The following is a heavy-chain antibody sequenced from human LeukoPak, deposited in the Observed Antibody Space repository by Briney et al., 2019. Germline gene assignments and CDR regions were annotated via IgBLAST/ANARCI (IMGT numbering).Heavy chain of an antibody. CDR3: AREGGTVEIGEFDY. CDR1: GFTFSGYW. CDR2: INEDGSEK. V-gene: IGHV3-7*01. Sequence: GGSRRLSCVVSGFTFSGYWMSWVRQAPGEGLEWVANINEDGSEKYYVDSVKGRCTTSKDNSKNTVYLQMNSLRVEDTAVYYCAREGGTVEIGEFDYWGQGTLVTVSS. J-gene: IGHJ4*02. D-gene: IGHD1-7*01.